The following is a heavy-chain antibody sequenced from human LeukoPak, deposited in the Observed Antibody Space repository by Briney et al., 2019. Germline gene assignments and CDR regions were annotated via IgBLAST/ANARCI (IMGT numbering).Heavy chain of an antibody. CDR2: IYYSGCT. CDR1: GGSISSGDYY. CDR3: ARATSVVVAATGYYYYYGMDV. D-gene: IGHD2-15*01. V-gene: IGHV4-30-4*01. J-gene: IGHJ6*02. Sequence: SETLSLTCTVSGGSISSGDYYWSWIRQPPGKGLEWIGYIYYSGCTYYNPSLKSRVTISVDTSKNQFSLKLSSVTAADTAVYYCARATSVVVAATGYYYYYGMDVWGQGTTVTVSS.